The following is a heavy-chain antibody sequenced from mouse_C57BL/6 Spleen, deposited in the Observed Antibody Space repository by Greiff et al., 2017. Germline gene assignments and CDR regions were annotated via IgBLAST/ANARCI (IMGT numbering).Heavy chain of an antibody. Sequence: QQSGAELARPGASVKMSCKASGYTFTSYTMHWVKQRPGQGLEWIGYINPSSGYTKYNQKFKDKATLTADKSSSTAYMQLSSLTSEDSAVYYCAREGSSYSYFDYWGQGTTLTVSS. CDR3: AREGSSYSYFDY. CDR1: GYTFTSYT. D-gene: IGHD1-1*01. J-gene: IGHJ2*01. V-gene: IGHV1-4*01. CDR2: INPSSGYT.